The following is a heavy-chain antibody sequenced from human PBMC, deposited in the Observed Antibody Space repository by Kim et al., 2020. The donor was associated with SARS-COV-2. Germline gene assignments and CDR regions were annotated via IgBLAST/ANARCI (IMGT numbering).Heavy chain of an antibody. D-gene: IGHD5-18*01. CDR1: GFTFSSYA. J-gene: IGHJ3*02. CDR2: ISGSGGST. V-gene: IGHV3-23*01. Sequence: GGSLRLSCAASGFTFSSYAMSWVRQAPGKGLEWVSAISGSGGSTYYADSVKGRFTISRDNSKNTLYLQMNSLRAEDTAVYYCAKVTSKEDIVVRALGYSYGFDAFDIWGQGTMVTVSS. CDR3: AKVTSKEDIVVRALGYSYGFDAFDI.